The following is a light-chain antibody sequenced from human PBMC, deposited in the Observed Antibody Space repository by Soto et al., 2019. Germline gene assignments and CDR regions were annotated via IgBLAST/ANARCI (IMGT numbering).Light chain of an antibody. CDR2: DAS. CDR1: QSVSSW. CDR3: QQYNSYPLT. Sequence: DIQMTQSPSTLSASVGDRITIACRASQSVSSWLAWYQQKPGKAPKLLIYDASTLESGVPSRFSGSGSGTEFTLTISSLQPDDFATYYCQQYNSYPLTFGGGTKVDIK. V-gene: IGKV1-5*01. J-gene: IGKJ4*01.